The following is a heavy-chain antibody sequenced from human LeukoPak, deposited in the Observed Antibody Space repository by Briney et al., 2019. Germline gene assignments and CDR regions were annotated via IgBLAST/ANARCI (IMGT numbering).Heavy chain of an antibody. D-gene: IGHD3-3*01. V-gene: IGHV1-69*04. Sequence: SVKVSCKASGGTFSSYTISWVRQAPGQGLEWMGGIIPILGIANYAQKFQGRVTITADKSTSTAYMELSSLRSEDTAVYYCAREKRRFLEWLPLDYWGQGTLVTVSS. CDR1: GGTFSSYT. CDR3: AREKRRFLEWLPLDY. J-gene: IGHJ4*02. CDR2: IIPILGIA.